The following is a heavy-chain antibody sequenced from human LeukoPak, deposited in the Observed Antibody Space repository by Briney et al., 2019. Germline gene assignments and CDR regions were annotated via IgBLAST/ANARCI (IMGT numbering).Heavy chain of an antibody. J-gene: IGHJ4*02. CDR2: IGSSGTTR. CDR1: GFSLTVFE. V-gene: IGHV3-48*03. D-gene: IGHD6-19*01. CDR3: ALLAVPSDFDY. Sequence: GGSPRLSCAVSGFSLTVFEMNYVREAPGEGLEWVSNIGSSGTTRYYAGSVKGRFSISRDNAKNSLYLQMNSLRVEDTGVYYCALLAVPSDFDYWGQGARVTVSS.